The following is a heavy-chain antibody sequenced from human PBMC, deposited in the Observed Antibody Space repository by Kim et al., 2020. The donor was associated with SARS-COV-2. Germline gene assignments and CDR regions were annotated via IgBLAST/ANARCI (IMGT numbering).Heavy chain of an antibody. CDR3: AKDRGSFWSLDY. J-gene: IGHJ4*02. V-gene: IGHV3-30-3*02. Sequence: YVDSVKGRFTVSRDNSNDTLFLQMNRLRAEDTAMYYCAKDRGSFWSLDYWGLGTLVTVSS. D-gene: IGHD6-19*01.